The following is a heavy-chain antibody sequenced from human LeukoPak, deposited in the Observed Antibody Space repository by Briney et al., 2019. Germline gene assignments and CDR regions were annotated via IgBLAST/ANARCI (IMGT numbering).Heavy chain of an antibody. CDR2: IYYSGNT. V-gene: IGHV4-61*05. Sequence: SETLSLTCTVSGGSISSSSYYWGWIRQPPGKGLEWIGYIYYSGNTNYNPSLKSRVTISVDTSKNQFSLKLTSVTAADTAVYYCARASRGHDYWGQGTLVTVSS. J-gene: IGHJ4*02. CDR1: GGSISSSSYY. D-gene: IGHD3-10*01. CDR3: ARASRGHDY.